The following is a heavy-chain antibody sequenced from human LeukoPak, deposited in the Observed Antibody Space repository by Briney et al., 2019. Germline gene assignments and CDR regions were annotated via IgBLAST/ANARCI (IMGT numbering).Heavy chain of an antibody. CDR1: GGSISNYY. D-gene: IGHD5-24*01. Sequence: KTSETLSLTCTVSGGSISNYYWSWIRQPPGKGLEWIGYISYIGSTKYNPSLKSRVTISVDTSKNQFSLKLSSVTAADTAVYYCARSPERWLQLLIDYWGQGTLVTVSS. CDR3: ARSPERWLQLLIDY. CDR2: ISYIGST. J-gene: IGHJ4*02. V-gene: IGHV4-59*08.